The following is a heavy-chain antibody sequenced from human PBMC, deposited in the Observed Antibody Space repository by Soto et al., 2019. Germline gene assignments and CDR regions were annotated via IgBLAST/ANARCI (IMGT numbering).Heavy chain of an antibody. Sequence: EVQLVESGGGVVQPGGSLRLSCAASGFTFSSHWMTWVRQAPGKGLEWVANIKRDGSEKYYVDSMKGRLTISRDNTKNSLFLQMNGLRVEDTAVYFCARDSPYYAMDVWGKGTAVSVSS. V-gene: IGHV3-7*01. CDR3: ARDSPYYAMDV. CDR2: IKRDGSEK. CDR1: GFTFSSHW. J-gene: IGHJ6*04.